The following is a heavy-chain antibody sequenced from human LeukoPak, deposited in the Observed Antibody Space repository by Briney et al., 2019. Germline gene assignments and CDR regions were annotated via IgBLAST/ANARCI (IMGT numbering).Heavy chain of an antibody. CDR3: ARTRRGYYPNIDY. D-gene: IGHD3-22*01. Sequence: SETLSLTSAVYGGSFSGYYWSWIRQPPGKGLEWIGEINHSGSTNYNPSLKSRVTISVDTSKNQFSLKLSSVTAADTAVYYCARTRRGYYPNIDYWGQGTLVTVSS. J-gene: IGHJ4*02. CDR2: INHSGST. CDR1: GGSFSGYY. V-gene: IGHV4-34*01.